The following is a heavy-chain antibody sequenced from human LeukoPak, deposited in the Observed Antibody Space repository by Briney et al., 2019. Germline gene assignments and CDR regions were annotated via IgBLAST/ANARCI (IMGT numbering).Heavy chain of an antibody. CDR3: ARWVTPGYFDF. J-gene: IGHJ4*02. D-gene: IGHD4-23*01. V-gene: IGHV3-23*01. CDR2: VSSTGRNT. Sequence: PGGSLRLSCAASGFTFSSYAMSWVRQAPGKGLEWVSTVSSTGRNTYYADSVEGRFTISRDISKSTLYLQMNSLRAEDTAVYYCARWVTPGYFDFWGQGTLVTVSS. CDR1: GFTFSSYA.